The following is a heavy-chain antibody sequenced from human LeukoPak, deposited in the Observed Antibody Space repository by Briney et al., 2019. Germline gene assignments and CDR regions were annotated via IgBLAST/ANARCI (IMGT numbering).Heavy chain of an antibody. Sequence: SETLSLTCAVYGGSFSGYYWSWIRQPPGKGLEWIGEINHSGSTNYNPSLKSRVTISVDTSKNQFSLKLSSVTAADTAVYYCARDLPSSRYCSAGTRCYPNYYFDYWGQGTLVTVSS. CDR2: INHSGST. V-gene: IGHV4-34*01. D-gene: IGHD2-15*01. CDR3: ARDLPSSRYCSAGTRCYPNYYFDY. CDR1: GGSFSGYY. J-gene: IGHJ4*02.